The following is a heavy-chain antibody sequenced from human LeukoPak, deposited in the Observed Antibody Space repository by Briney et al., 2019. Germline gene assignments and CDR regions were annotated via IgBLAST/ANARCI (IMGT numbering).Heavy chain of an antibody. J-gene: IGHJ3*02. Sequence: PSETLSLTCAVYGGSFSGYYWSWIRQPPGKGLEWIGEINHSGSTNYNPSLKSRVTISVDTSKNQFSLKLSSVTAADTAVYYCARSGVLLWFGELSPAFDIWGQGTMVTVSS. CDR2: INHSGST. CDR3: ARSGVLLWFGELSPAFDI. V-gene: IGHV4-34*01. CDR1: GGSFSGYY. D-gene: IGHD3-10*01.